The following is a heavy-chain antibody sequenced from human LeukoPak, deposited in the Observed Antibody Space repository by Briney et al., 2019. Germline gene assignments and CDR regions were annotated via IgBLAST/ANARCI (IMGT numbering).Heavy chain of an antibody. CDR1: GYRFTNYW. CDR3: ARQPIGGYYDSSGYPSDAFDV. Sequence: GESLKISCKGSGYRFTNYWIGWVRQMPGKGLEWMGIIYPGDSETRYSPSFQGQVTISADKSISTAYLQWSSLKASDTAMYHCARQPIGGYYDSSGYPSDAFDVWGQGTMVTVAS. J-gene: IGHJ3*01. CDR2: IYPGDSET. D-gene: IGHD3-22*01. V-gene: IGHV5-51*01.